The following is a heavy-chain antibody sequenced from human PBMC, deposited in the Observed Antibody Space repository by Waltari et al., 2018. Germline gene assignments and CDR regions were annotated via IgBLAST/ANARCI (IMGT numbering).Heavy chain of an antibody. CDR1: GFTFSDSA. CDR2: STGGGTSM. CDR3: AKQSSNRWFHY. D-gene: IGHD2-2*01. V-gene: IGHV3-23*01. Sequence: EVQLLESGGTLVQPGGSLRLSCAASGFTFSDSAMTWVRQAPGKGREWVATSTGGGTSMYYTESVRGRFTVSRDNSQNTLFLQMNSLRAEDTAVYYCAKQSSNRWFHYWGQGTLVTVSS. J-gene: IGHJ4*02.